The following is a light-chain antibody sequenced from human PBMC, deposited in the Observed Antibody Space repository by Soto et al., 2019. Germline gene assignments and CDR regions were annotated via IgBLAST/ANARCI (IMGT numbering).Light chain of an antibody. Sequence: DIQMTQSPSTLSASVGDRVTITCRARQSISSWLAWDQQKPGRAPKLLIYKASSLESGVPSRFSGSGSGTEFTLTISSLQPDDFATYYCQQCNSFPWTFGQGTKVDIK. CDR1: QSISSW. CDR2: KAS. CDR3: QQCNSFPWT. V-gene: IGKV1-5*03. J-gene: IGKJ1*01.